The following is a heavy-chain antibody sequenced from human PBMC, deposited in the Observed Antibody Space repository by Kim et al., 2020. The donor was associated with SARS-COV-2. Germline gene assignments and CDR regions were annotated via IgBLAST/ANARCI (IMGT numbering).Heavy chain of an antibody. CDR2: ISSSSSYT. D-gene: IGHD3-16*02. CDR3: ARVGDDYVFGCDRDDYY. Sequence: GGSLRLSCAASGFTFSDSYMSWIRQAPGKGLEWVAYISSSSSYTNYADAVKGIFTISRDNAKNSLNLQMNSLRPEDTAVDDCARVGDDYVFGCDRDDYY. J-gene: IGHJ6*01. CDR1: GFTFSDSY. V-gene: IGHV3-11*05.